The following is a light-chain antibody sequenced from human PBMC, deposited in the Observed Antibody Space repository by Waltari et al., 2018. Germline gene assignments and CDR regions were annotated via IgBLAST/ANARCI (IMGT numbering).Light chain of an antibody. CDR1: SSDVGGYEF. CDR3: SSYTANSLVL. J-gene: IGLJ2*01. V-gene: IGLV2-14*03. CDR2: AVS. Sequence: QSALTQPASVSGSPGQSVTISCTGTSSDVGGYEFVSWYQQHPGKAPKLLIYAVSNRPSGVSNRFAGSRSGNTASLTISDLQTDDEADYFCSSYTANSLVLFGGGTQVTVL.